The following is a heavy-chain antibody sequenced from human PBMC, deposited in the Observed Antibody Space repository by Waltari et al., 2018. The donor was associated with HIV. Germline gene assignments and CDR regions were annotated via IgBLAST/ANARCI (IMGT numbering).Heavy chain of an antibody. CDR2: IHHSGST. D-gene: IGHD3-10*01. V-gene: IGHV4-34*01. CDR3: ARGLPMVRGVSTDFDY. J-gene: IGHJ4*02. CDR1: GGSFSGHY. Sequence: LKPSETLSLICAVYGGSFSGHYWTWIRQTPGNGLEWIGEIHHSGSTTYNPSLESRVTISVDTSKNQFSLNLTSVTAADTAVYYCARGLPMVRGVSTDFDYWGQGNLVTVSS.